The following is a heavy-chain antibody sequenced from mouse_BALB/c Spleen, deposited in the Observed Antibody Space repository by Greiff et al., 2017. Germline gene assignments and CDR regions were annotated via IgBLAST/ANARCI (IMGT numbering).Heavy chain of an antibody. V-gene: IGHV5-4*02. D-gene: IGHD1-1*01. Sequence: EVMLVESGGGLVKPGGSLKLSCAASGFTFSDYYMYWVRQTPEKRLEWVATISDGGSYTYYPDSVKGRFTISRDNAKNNLYLQMSSLKSEDTAMYYCARGAPFITTVVEGAMDYWGQGTSVTVSS. CDR3: ARGAPFITTVVEGAMDY. J-gene: IGHJ4*01. CDR2: ISDGGSYT. CDR1: GFTFSDYY.